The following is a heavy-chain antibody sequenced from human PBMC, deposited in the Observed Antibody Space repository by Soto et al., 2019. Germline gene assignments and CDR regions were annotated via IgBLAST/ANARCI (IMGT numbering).Heavy chain of an antibody. CDR1: NDAISSGGYY. J-gene: IGHJ4*02. Sequence: PSETLSLTCTVSNDAISSGGYYWSCVRQPPGKGLEWIGCIFQNGGTSYNPSLKSRVAISVYSSRNQFSLRLNSVTAADTAVYFCARLDAYNSFDYWGQGTPVTVSS. CDR3: ARLDAYNSFDY. V-gene: IGHV4-30-2*01. D-gene: IGHD2-2*01. CDR2: IFQNGGT.